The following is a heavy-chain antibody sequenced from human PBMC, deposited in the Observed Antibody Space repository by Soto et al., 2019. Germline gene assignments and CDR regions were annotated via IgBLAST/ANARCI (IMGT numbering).Heavy chain of an antibody. D-gene: IGHD2-8*01. CDR3: ARARRAGGPLIDWFDP. CDR1: GGSVSSGSYY. CDR2: IYYSGST. Sequence: TSETLSLTCTVSGGSVSSGSYYWSWIRQPPGKGLEWIGYIYYSGSTNYNPSLKSRVTISVDTSKNQFSLKLSSVTAADTAVYYCARARRAGGPLIDWFDPWGQGTQVTVSS. J-gene: IGHJ5*02. V-gene: IGHV4-61*01.